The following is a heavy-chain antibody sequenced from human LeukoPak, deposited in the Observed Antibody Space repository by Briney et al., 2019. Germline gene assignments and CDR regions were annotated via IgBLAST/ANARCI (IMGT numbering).Heavy chain of an antibody. Sequence: GESLKVSCKGSGYSFSSYWIGWVRQMPGKGLEWMGIIYPGDSDTRYSPSFQGQVTISTDKSISTAYLQWSSLKASDTAMYYCARQVPRGYSNDRYYFDYWGQGTLVTVSS. D-gene: IGHD4-11*01. V-gene: IGHV5-51*01. CDR1: GYSFSSYW. CDR3: ARQVPRGYSNDRYYFDY. J-gene: IGHJ4*02. CDR2: IYPGDSDT.